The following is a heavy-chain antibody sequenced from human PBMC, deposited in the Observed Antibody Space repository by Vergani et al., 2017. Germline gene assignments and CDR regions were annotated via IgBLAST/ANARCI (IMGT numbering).Heavy chain of an antibody. D-gene: IGHD5-12*01. V-gene: IGHV3-23*01. CDR2: VSGSSATP. CDR1: GFTFSNSA. Sequence: EVHLLESGGGLVQSGGSLRLSCAASGFTFSNSAMSWVRQAPGKGLEWVSSVSGSSATPYYADSVKGRFIISRDNSKNTLHLQMNSLRADDTAVYYCTKGSRGYTGYFFDYWGQGTLATVSS. CDR3: TKGSRGYTGYFFDY. J-gene: IGHJ4*02.